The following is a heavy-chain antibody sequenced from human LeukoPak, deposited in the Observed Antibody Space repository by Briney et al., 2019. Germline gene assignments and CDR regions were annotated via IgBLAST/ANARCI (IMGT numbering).Heavy chain of an antibody. CDR3: AHSGYYDSSGYYFFDY. Sequence: SGPTLVKPTQTLTLTCTFSGFSLNTTGVRVGWIRQPPGKALEWLALIYWDDDKRYSPSLKSRLTITKDTSKIQVVLTMTNRDPADTATYYCAHSGYYDSSGYYFFDYWGQGTLVTVSS. D-gene: IGHD3-22*01. J-gene: IGHJ4*02. V-gene: IGHV2-5*02. CDR2: IYWDDDK. CDR1: GFSLNTTGVR.